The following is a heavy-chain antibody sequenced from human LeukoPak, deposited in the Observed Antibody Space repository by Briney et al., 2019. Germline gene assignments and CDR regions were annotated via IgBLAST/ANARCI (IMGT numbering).Heavy chain of an antibody. J-gene: IGHJ2*01. CDR1: SGSLSGYY. CDR2: INYSGSP. CDR3: ARGVDL. V-gene: IGHV4-34*01. Sequence: SETLFLTCGVSSGSLSGYYWRWIRQPPGGGLEWIGEINYSGSPNYNPSLKSRVTISGDTSKKQFSLNLTSVTAADTGVYYCARGVDLWGRGTPVTVSS.